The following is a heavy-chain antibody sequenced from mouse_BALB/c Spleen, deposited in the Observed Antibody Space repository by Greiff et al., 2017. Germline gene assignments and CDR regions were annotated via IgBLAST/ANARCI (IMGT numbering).Heavy chain of an antibody. J-gene: IGHJ2*01. V-gene: IGHV5-6-5*01. Sequence: EVQLVESGGGLVKPGGSLKLSCAASGFTFSSYAVSWVRQTPEKRLEWVASISSGGSTYYPDSVKGRFTISRDNARNILYLQMSSLRSEDTAMYYCARGRDGNAAFDYWGQGTTLTVSS. CDR3: ARGRDGNAAFDY. CDR2: ISSGGST. D-gene: IGHD2-1*01. CDR1: GFTFSSYA.